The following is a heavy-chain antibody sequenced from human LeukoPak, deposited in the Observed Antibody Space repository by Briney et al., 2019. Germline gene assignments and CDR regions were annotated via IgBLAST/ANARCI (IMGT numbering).Heavy chain of an antibody. J-gene: IGHJ6*02. D-gene: IGHD3-9*01. CDR3: ARGPKIYDILTGYVADGMDV. Sequence: PSETLSLTCTVSGGSISSYYWSWIRQPPGKGLEWIGYIYYSGSTNYNLSLKSRVTISIDTSKNQFSLKLSSVTAADTAVYYCARGPKIYDILTGYVADGMDVWGQGTTVTVSS. CDR1: GGSISSYY. V-gene: IGHV4-59*01. CDR2: IYYSGST.